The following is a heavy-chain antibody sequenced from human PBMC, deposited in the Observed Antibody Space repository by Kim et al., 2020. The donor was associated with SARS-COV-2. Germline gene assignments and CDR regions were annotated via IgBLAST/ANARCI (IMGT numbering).Heavy chain of an antibody. CDR1: GGSFSGYY. CDR3: ARIGYCSSTSCRIYYYYGMDV. Sequence: SETLSLTCAVYGGSFSGYYWSWIRQPPGKGLEWIGEINHSGSTNYNPSLKSRVTISVDTSKNQFSLKLSSVTAADTAVYYCARIGYCSSTSCRIYYYYGMDVWGQGTTVTVSS. J-gene: IGHJ6*02. CDR2: INHSGST. D-gene: IGHD2-2*01. V-gene: IGHV4-34*01.